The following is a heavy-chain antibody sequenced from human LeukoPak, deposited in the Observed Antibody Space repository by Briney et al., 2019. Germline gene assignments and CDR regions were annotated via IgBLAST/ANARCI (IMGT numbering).Heavy chain of an antibody. D-gene: IGHD3-16*02. CDR1: GFTVSSNY. V-gene: IGHV3-66*01. CDR3: ASFIYVWGSYPTDY. CDR2: IYSGGST. J-gene: IGHJ4*02. Sequence: PGGSLRLSCAASGFTVSSNYMSWVRQAPGKGLEWVSVIYSGGSTYYADSVKGRFTISRDNSKNTLYLQMNSLRAKDTAVYYCASFIYVWGSYPTDYWGQGTLVTVSS.